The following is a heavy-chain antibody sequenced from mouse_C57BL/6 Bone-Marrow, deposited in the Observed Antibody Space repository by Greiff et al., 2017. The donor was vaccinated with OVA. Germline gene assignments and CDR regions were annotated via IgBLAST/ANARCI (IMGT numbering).Heavy chain of an antibody. Sequence: VQLQQSGPELVKPGASVKLSCKASGYTFTSYDINWVKQRPGQGLEWIGWIYPRDGSTKYNEKFKGKATLTVDTSSSTAYMELHILTSEDSAVYFCASSYTYGSREPLLYAMDYWGQGTSVTVSS. CDR1: GYTFTSYD. J-gene: IGHJ4*01. CDR3: ASSYTYGSREPLLYAMDY. D-gene: IGHD1-1*01. V-gene: IGHV1-85*01. CDR2: IYPRDGST.